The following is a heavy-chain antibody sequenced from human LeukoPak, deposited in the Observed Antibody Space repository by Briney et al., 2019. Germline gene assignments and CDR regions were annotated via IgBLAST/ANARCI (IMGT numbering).Heavy chain of an antibody. CDR2: IYYSGST. CDR1: GGSISTSSYY. J-gene: IGHJ6*03. CDR3: TRGSIAYYYMDV. V-gene: IGHV4-61*05. D-gene: IGHD3-22*01. Sequence: PSETLSLTCIVSGGSISTSSYYWGWIRQPPGKGLEWIGNIYYSGSTNYNPSLKSRVTISVDTSKNQFSLKLSSVTAADTAVYYCTRGSIAYYYMDVWGKGTTVTISS.